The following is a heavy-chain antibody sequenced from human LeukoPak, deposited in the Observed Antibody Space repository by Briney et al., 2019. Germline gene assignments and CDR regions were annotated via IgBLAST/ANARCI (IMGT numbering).Heavy chain of an antibody. J-gene: IGHJ4*02. CDR3: ARVLPVPYLLDS. Sequence: PSETLSLTCAISGHSSTRGYYWAWFRQSPGKGLEWIATFFQSEKSFYNASLKSRVIMSLDTSKSQFSLNLTSVTAAGTAVYYCARVLPVPYLLDSWGQGTHVTVSS. CDR1: GHSSTRGYY. CDR2: FFQSEKS. V-gene: IGHV4-38-2*01. D-gene: IGHD2/OR15-2a*01.